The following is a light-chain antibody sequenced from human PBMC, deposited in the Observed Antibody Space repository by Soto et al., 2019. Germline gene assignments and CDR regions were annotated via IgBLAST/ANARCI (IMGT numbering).Light chain of an antibody. J-gene: IGKJ5*01. CDR2: DAS. Sequence: EIFLTQSPSTLSLSPVERATLSCRAIQSVSNYLAWYQHKPGQAPRLLIYDASNRAPGIPARFSGSGSGTDFTLTISSLEPEDFAVYYCQQRNNWPPSISFGQGTRLEIK. V-gene: IGKV3-11*01. CDR3: QQRNNWPPSIS. CDR1: QSVSNY.